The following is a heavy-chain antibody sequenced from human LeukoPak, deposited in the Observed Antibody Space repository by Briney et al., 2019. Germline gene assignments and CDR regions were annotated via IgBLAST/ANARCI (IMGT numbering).Heavy chain of an antibody. Sequence: GGSLRLFCAASGFTFSSYAMSWVRQAPGKGLEWVSAISGSGGSTYYADPVKGRFTISRDNSKNTLSLQMNYLRVDDTAVFYCAKADSDTLYRNAFDIWGLGTMVTVSS. D-gene: IGHD3-22*01. J-gene: IGHJ3*02. CDR1: GFTFSSYA. V-gene: IGHV3-23*01. CDR2: ISGSGGST. CDR3: AKADSDTLYRNAFDI.